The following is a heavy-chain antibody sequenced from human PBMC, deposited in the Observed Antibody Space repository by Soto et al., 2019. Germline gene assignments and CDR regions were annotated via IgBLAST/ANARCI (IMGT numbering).Heavy chain of an antibody. J-gene: IGHJ4*02. V-gene: IGHV1-3*01. CDR1: GYTFSSYA. Sequence: ASVKVSCKASGYTFSSYAMHWVRQAPGQRLEWMGWINAGYGNTKSSQKFQDRVTISRDTPASTAYMELTSLGSEDTAVYYCARDTGDGTFDFWGQGTLVTVSS. CDR2: INAGYGNT. CDR3: ARDTGDGTFDF. D-gene: IGHD7-27*01.